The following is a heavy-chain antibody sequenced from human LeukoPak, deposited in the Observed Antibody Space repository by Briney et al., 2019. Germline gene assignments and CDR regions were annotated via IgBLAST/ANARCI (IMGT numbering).Heavy chain of an antibody. J-gene: IGHJ4*02. D-gene: IGHD2-2*01. CDR1: GGSISSGGYY. CDR3: ARHGGHCSSTSCLWDSKFDY. Sequence: PQTLSLTCTVSGGSISSGGYYWSWIRQPPGKGLEWIGYIYHSGSTYYNPSLKSRVTISVDTSKNQFSLKLSSVTAADTAVYYCARHGGHCSSTSCLWDSKFDYWGQGTLVTVSS. CDR2: IYHSGST. V-gene: IGHV4-30-2*01.